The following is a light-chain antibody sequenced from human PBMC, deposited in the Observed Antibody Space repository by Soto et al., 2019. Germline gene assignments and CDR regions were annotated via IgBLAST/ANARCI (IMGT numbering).Light chain of an antibody. J-gene: IGLJ1*01. Sequence: SYELTQPLSVSVALGQTARITCGGNNIGNKHVHWYQQKPGQAPVLVIYRNTNRPSGIPERFSGSNSGNTATLTIRRAQAGDEADYYCQVWDSSTGVFGTGTKVTVL. V-gene: IGLV3-9*01. CDR1: NIGNKH. CDR2: RNT. CDR3: QVWDSSTGV.